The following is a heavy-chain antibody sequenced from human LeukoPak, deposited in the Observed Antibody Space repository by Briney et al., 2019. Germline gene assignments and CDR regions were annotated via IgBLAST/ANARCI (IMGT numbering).Heavy chain of an antibody. J-gene: IGHJ3*01. V-gene: IGHV3-23*01. CDR3: GRDPNGDYVGAFEF. CDR1: GFTFRSYA. D-gene: IGHD4-17*01. CDR2: IRGSGDGT. Sequence: QPGGSLRLSCTASGFTFRSYAMTWVRQAPGKGLEWVSSIRGSGDGTSYADSVKGRFTMFRDNSKNTLYLQMNSLRAEDTAIYFCGRDPNGDYVGAFEFWGQGTLVAVSS.